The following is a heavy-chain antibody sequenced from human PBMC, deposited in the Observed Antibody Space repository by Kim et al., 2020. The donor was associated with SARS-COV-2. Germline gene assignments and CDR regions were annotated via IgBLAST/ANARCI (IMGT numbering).Heavy chain of an antibody. CDR1: GFTFSSYW. J-gene: IGHJ4*02. CDR2: INSDGSST. Sequence: GGSLRLSCAASGFTFSSYWMYWVRQTPGKVLVWVSRINSDGSSTSYADSVKGRFTISRDNAKNTLYLQMNSLRAEDTAVYYCARGIGLDLDYWGQDTLVPVSS. V-gene: IGHV3-74*01. CDR3: ARGIGLDLDY. D-gene: IGHD2-15*01.